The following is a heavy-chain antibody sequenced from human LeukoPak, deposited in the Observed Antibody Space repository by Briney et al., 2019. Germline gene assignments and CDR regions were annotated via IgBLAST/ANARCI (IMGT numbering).Heavy chain of an antibody. CDR3: ARDCSGGSCYGAFDI. D-gene: IGHD2-15*01. Sequence: PSETLSLTCTVSGASIRSGGYYWSWIRQPPGKGPEWIGYIYDSGSTYYNPSLKSRITISVDTSENRFSLKLSSVTASDTAVYYCARDCSGGSCYGAFDIWGQGTMVTVSS. CDR2: IYDSGST. J-gene: IGHJ3*02. V-gene: IGHV4-30-4*01. CDR1: GASIRSGGYY.